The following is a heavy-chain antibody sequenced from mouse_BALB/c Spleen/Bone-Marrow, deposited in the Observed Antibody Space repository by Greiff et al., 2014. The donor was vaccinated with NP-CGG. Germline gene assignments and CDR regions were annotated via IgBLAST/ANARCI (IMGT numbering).Heavy chain of an antibody. Sequence: EVKLMGSGAELVKPGASVKLSCTASGFNIKDTYMHWVKQRPEQGLEWIGRIDPANGNTNYDPRFQGKATITADTSSNTAYLQLSSLTSEDTAVYYCARYGSRYYAMDYWGQGTSVTVSS. J-gene: IGHJ4*01. CDR2: IDPANGNT. CDR3: ARYGSRYYAMDY. CDR1: GFNIKDTY. D-gene: IGHD1-1*01. V-gene: IGHV14-3*02.